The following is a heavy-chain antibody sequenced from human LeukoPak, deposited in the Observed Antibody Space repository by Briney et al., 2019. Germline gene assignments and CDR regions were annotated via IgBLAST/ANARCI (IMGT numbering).Heavy chain of an antibody. CDR2: ISSSGSTI. V-gene: IGHV3-48*03. D-gene: IGHD3-10*01. Sequence: PGGSLRLSCAASGFTFSGYEMNWVRQAPGKGLEWVTYISSSGSTIYYADSVKGRFTISRDNAKDSLYLQMNSLRAEDTAVYYCARDLMVRGGYYFDYWGQGTLVTVSS. J-gene: IGHJ4*02. CDR3: ARDLMVRGGYYFDY. CDR1: GFTFSGYE.